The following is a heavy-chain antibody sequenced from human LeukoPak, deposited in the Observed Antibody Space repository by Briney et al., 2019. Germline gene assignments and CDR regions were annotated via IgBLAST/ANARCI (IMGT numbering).Heavy chain of an antibody. CDR2: MNPNSGNT. V-gene: IGHV1-8*01. CDR3: ASGLYGDYVDY. CDR1: GYTFTSYD. D-gene: IGHD4-17*01. Sequence: APVKVSCKASGYTFTSYDINWVRRATGQGLEWMGWMNPNSGNTGYAQKFQGRVTMTRNTSISTAYMELNSLRSEGTAVYYCASGLYGDYVDYWGQGTLVTVSS. J-gene: IGHJ4*02.